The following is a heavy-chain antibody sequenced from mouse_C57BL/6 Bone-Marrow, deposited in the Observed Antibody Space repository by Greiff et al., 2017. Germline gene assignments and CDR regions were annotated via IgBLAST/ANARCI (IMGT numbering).Heavy chain of an antibody. V-gene: IGHV1-5*01. CDR2: IDPGNGDT. J-gene: IGHJ4*01. CDR1: GYTFTSYW. Sequence: VQLKESGTVLARPGASVKMSCTTSGYTFTSYWMHWVKQRPGQGLEWIGGIDPGNGDTSYNPKFKGKATLTADTSARTAYMELSSLTYEDSAVYYCTGYYAMDYWGQGTSVTVSS. CDR3: TGYYAMDY.